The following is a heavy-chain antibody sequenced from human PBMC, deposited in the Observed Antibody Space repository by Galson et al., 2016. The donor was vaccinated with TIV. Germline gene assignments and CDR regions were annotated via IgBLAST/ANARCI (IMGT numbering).Heavy chain of an antibody. CDR2: IKGENGNT. Sequence: SVKVSCKASGYTFTNHVIHWVRQAPGQSLEWMGWIKGENGNTKCSEKFQGRVTFTRDTSATTIYMELRSLRSDDSSVYYCARVYGGADYWYFDLWGRGTPVIVSS. D-gene: IGHD4-23*01. V-gene: IGHV1-3*01. CDR1: GYTFTNHV. J-gene: IGHJ2*01. CDR3: ARVYGGADYWYFDL.